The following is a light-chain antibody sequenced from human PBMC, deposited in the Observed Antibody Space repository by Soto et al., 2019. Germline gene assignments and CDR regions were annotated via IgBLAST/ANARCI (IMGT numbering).Light chain of an antibody. CDR2: GAS. CDR3: SQDFISPLP. J-gene: IGKJ5*01. CDR1: QNSSSY. V-gene: IGKV1-39*01. Sequence: DMEMIQSLSSLSASFGDEISVTSPASQNSSSYLNCYQQKPGKAPKLLIDGASSMQSRGPSRFSGSGSGTDFTLTTSSLQPEDFATYYCSQDFISPLPVGQGTRLEIK.